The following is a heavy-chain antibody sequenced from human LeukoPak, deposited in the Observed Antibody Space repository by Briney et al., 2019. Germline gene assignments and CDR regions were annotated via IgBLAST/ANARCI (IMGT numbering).Heavy chain of an antibody. Sequence: GGSLRLSCPAPGFTFSPYAIPWFRQAPAKGLDGVAFIRYDGSNKYYADSVKGRFTISRDNSKNTLYLQMNSLRPEDTAVYYCAKVNKGGYDSFDYWGQGTLVTVSS. J-gene: IGHJ4*02. V-gene: IGHV3-30*02. CDR3: AKVNKGGYDSFDY. CDR2: IRYDGSNK. CDR1: GFTFSPYA. D-gene: IGHD5-12*01.